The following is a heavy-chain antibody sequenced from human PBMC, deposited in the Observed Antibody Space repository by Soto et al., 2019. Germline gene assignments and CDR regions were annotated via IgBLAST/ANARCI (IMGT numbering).Heavy chain of an antibody. D-gene: IGHD6-13*01. CDR1: GYTFTSYG. Sequence: ASVKVSCKASGYTFTSYGISWVRQAPGQGLEWMGWISAYNGNTNYAQKLQGRVTMTTDTSASTAYMELRSLRSDDTAVYYCARLSIAAAAEPYYYYGMDVWGQGTTVTVSS. J-gene: IGHJ6*02. V-gene: IGHV1-18*01. CDR3: ARLSIAAAAEPYYYYGMDV. CDR2: ISAYNGNT.